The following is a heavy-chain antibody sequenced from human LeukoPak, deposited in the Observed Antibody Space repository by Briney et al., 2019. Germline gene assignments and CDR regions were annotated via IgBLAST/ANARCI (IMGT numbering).Heavy chain of an antibody. D-gene: IGHD3-22*01. CDR3: ARGYYGSSGYSNTFDI. J-gene: IGHJ3*02. CDR1: GGSISSSY. Sequence: SETLSLTCTVSGGSISSSYWSWIRQPPGKGLEWIGYIYYTGSTNYNPSLKSRVTMSVDTSKSQFSLKLTSVTAADTAVYYCARGYYGSSGYSNTFDIWSQGTMVTVSS. V-gene: IGHV4-59*01. CDR2: IYYTGST.